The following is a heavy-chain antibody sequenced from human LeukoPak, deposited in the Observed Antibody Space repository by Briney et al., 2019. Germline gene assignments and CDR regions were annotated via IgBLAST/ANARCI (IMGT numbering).Heavy chain of an antibody. CDR2: INPNSGGT. V-gene: IGHV1-2*02. Sequence: ASVKVSCKASGYTFTGYYMHWVRQAPGQGLEWMGWINPNSGGTNYAQKFQGRVTMTRDTSISTAYMELSRLRSDDTAVYYCAREMNGSGSYDAFDIWGQGTMVTVSS. CDR3: AREMNGSGSYDAFDI. J-gene: IGHJ3*02. CDR1: GYTFTGYY. D-gene: IGHD3-10*01.